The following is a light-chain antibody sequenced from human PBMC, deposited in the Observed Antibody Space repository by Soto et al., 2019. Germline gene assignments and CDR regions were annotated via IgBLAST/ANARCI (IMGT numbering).Light chain of an antibody. V-gene: IGLV2-11*01. Sequence: QSALTQPRSVSGSPGQSVTISCTGTSSDVGGYNFVSWYQHHPGKAPKRIIYDVTKRPSGVPDRFSGSKSGNTASLTISGLQAEDEADYYCFSYAGSDTLGVFGGGTKLTVL. CDR2: DVT. J-gene: IGLJ2*01. CDR3: FSYAGSDTLGV. CDR1: SSDVGGYNF.